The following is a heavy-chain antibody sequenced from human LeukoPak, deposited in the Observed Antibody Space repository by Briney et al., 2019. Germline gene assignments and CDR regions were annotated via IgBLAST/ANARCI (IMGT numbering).Heavy chain of an antibody. D-gene: IGHD3-22*01. V-gene: IGHV4-59*01. CDR2: IYYSGST. CDR3: ARRRDYYDSRGYYAFDI. J-gene: IGHJ3*02. Sequence: PSETLSLTCNVSGGSLSSDYWTWIRQPPRKGLEWMGNIYYSGSTNHNPSLKSPVTISVDTSKNQFSLKLNSVTAADTAVYYCARRRDYYDSRGYYAFDIWGHGTRVTVSS. CDR1: GGSLSSDY.